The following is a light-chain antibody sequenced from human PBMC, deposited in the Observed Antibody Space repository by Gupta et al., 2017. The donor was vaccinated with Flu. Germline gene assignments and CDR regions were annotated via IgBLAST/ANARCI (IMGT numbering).Light chain of an antibody. CDR3: QSYDSSLRAYV. Sequence: QSVLTQPPSVSGAPGQRVTISCTGSSSNIGPGYGVSWYQQLPGASPQLLIYALNNQPSGVPDRFSTSESGTSVSLASAGLQAEDEADDYYQSYDSSLRAYVFGPGTKVSVL. J-gene: IGLJ1*01. CDR1: SSNIGPGYG. CDR2: ALN. V-gene: IGLV1-40*01.